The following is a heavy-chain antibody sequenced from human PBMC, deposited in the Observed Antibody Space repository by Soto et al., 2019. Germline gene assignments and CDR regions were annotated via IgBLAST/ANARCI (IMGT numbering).Heavy chain of an antibody. V-gene: IGHV4-4*07. D-gene: IGHD6-13*01. Sequence: SETLSLTCTVSGGSISSYYWSWIRQPAGKGLEWIGRIYTSGSTNYNPSLKSRVTMSVDTSKNQFSLKLSSVTAADTAVYYCAREGRGYIAAAGYNFDYWGQGTLVTVSS. J-gene: IGHJ4*02. CDR3: AREGRGYIAAAGYNFDY. CDR2: IYTSGST. CDR1: GGSISSYY.